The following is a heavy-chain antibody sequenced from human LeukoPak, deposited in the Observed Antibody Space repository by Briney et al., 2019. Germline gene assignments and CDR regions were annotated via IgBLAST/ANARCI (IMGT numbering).Heavy chain of an antibody. CDR1: GGTFSSYA. CDR2: IIPIFGTA. Sequence: SVKVSCKASGGTFSSYAISWVRQAPGQGLEWMGGIIPIFGTANYAQKFQGRVTITADKSTSTAYMELSSLRSEDTAVYYCAGGYYYGAGSSFAYWGQGTLVTVSS. J-gene: IGHJ4*02. D-gene: IGHD3-10*01. CDR3: AGGYYYGAGSSFAY. V-gene: IGHV1-69*06.